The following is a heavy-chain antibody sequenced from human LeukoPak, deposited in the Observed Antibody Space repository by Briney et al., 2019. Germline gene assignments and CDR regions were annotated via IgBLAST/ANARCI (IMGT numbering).Heavy chain of an antibody. CDR2: ISGSGGTT. V-gene: IGHV3-23*01. CDR3: AKGHSSGFAVVD. CDR1: GFTFSSFA. D-gene: IGHD6-25*01. J-gene: IGHJ4*02. Sequence: PGGSLRLSCAASGFTFSSFAMGWVRQAPGKGLEWVSDISGSGGTTYYADSVKGRFTTSRDNSKNTVYLQMNSLRAEDTAVYYCAKGHSSGFAVVDWGQGTLVTVSS.